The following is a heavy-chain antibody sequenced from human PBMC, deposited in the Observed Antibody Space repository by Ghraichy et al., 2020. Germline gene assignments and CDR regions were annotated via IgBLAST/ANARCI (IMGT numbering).Heavy chain of an antibody. V-gene: IGHV4-34*01. J-gene: IGHJ4*02. Sequence: SQTLSLPCAVYGGSFSGYYWSWIRQPPGKGLEWIGEINHSGSTNYNPSLKSRVTISVDTSKNQFSLKLSSVTAADTAVYYCARGDNSIGYYFDYWGQGTLVTVSS. CDR3: ARGDNSIGYYFDY. D-gene: IGHD6-25*01. CDR2: INHSGST. CDR1: GGSFSGYY.